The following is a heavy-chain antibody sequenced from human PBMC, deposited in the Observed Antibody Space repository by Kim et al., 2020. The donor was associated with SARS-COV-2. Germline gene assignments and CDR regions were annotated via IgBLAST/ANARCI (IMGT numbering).Heavy chain of an antibody. CDR3: ARDLYSSGWHGLYYYYYGMDV. CDR2: INAGNGNT. CDR1: GYTFTSYA. V-gene: IGHV1-3*01. J-gene: IGHJ6*02. D-gene: IGHD6-19*01. Sequence: ASVKVSCKASGYTFTSYAMHWVRQAPGQRLEWMGWINAGNGNTKYSQKFQGRVTITRDTSASTAYMELSSLRSEDTAVYYCARDLYSSGWHGLYYYYYGMDVWGQGTTVTVSS.